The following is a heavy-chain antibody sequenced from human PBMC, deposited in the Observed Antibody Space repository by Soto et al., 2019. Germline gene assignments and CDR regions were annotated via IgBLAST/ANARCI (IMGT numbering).Heavy chain of an antibody. CDR3: ARHCIAGSSIP. CDR2: IHYSGTS. CDR1: GDSISSSSQY. V-gene: IGHV4-39*01. J-gene: IGHJ5*02. Sequence: QVQLQKSGPGLVKPSETLSLSCSVSGDSISSSSQYWGWIRQPPGKGLEWIGSIHYSGTSYYNPSLKSRVTIFVDTSKNQLYLKLSSVTAADTAVYYCARHCIAGSSIPWGQGTLVTVSS. D-gene: IGHD2-2*02.